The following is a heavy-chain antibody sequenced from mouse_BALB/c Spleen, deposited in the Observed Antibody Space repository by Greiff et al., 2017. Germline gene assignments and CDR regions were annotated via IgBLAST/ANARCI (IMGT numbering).Heavy chain of an antibody. D-gene: IGHD1-1*01. Sequence: VQLQQSGPELVKPGASVKISCKASGYTFTDYNMHWVKQSHGTSLEWIGYIYPYNGGTGYNQKFKSKATLTVDNSSSTAYMELRSLTSEDSAVYYCARWNEEYYGSSYLFDYWGQGTTLTVAS. J-gene: IGHJ2*01. V-gene: IGHV1S29*02. CDR2: IYPYNGGT. CDR1: GYTFTDYN. CDR3: ARWNEEYYGSSYLFDY.